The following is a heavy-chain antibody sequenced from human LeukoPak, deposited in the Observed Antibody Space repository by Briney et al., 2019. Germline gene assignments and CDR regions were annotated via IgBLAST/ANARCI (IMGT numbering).Heavy chain of an antibody. V-gene: IGHV3-21*01. D-gene: IGHD5-18*01. Sequence: PGGSLRLSCTASGFTFSSYSMNWVRQAPGKGLEWVSSISSSSSYIYYADSVKGRFTISRDNAKNSLYLQMNSLRAEDTAVYYCARTGYSYGYPFDYWGQGTLVTVSS. CDR2: ISSSSSYI. CDR3: ARTGYSYGYPFDY. J-gene: IGHJ4*02. CDR1: GFTFSSYS.